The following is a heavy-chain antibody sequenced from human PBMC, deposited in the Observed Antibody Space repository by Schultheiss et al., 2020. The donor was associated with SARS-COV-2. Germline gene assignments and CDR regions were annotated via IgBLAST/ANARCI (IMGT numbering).Heavy chain of an antibody. CDR2: IYYSGST. D-gene: IGHD6-19*01. CDR3: ARPGIGWETYYFDL. V-gene: IGHV4-31*03. CDR1: GGSISSGGYY. Sequence: SETLSLTCTVSGGSISSGGYYWSWIRQHPGKGLEWIGNIYYSGSTYYNPSLKSRVTISVDTSKNQFSLKLSSVTAADTAVYYCARPGIGWETYYFDLWGQGTLVTVSS. J-gene: IGHJ4*01.